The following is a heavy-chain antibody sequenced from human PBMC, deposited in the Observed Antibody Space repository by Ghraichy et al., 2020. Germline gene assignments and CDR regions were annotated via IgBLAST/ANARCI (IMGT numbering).Heavy chain of an antibody. V-gene: IGHV4-38-2*02. CDR2: ISHRGSA. J-gene: IGHJ6*02. CDR1: GYSISSGYF. CDR3: ARGGTPAYKYYFGLDV. Sequence: SCTVSGYSISSGYFWGWIRQSPGRGLQWIGSISHRGSAYYSLSLGYRVTISRDTSKNQFSLQLSSVTAADTAVYYCARGGTPAYKYYFGLDVWGQGITVTVS. D-gene: IGHD5-24*01.